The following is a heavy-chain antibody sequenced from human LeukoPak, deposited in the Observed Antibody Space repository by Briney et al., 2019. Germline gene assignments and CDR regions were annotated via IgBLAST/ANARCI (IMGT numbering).Heavy chain of an antibody. CDR3: ARGSLGYYDSSDWAFDI. D-gene: IGHD3-22*01. J-gene: IGHJ3*02. CDR2: ISSNGGST. Sequence: GGSLRLSCAASGFTFSSYAMHWVRQAPGKGLEYVSAISSNGGSTYYANSVKGRFTISRDNSKNTLYLQMGSLRAVDMAVYYCARGSLGYYDSSDWAFDIWGQGTMVTVSS. V-gene: IGHV3-64*01. CDR1: GFTFSSYA.